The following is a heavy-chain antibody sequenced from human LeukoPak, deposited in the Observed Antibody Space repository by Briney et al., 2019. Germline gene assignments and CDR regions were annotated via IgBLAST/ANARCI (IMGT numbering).Heavy chain of an antibody. V-gene: IGHV3-74*01. CDR2: INSDGSWT. D-gene: IGHD2/OR15-2a*01. CDR1: GNNW. CDR3: VSFYETY. Sequence: GGSLRLSRAASGNNWMHWVRQVPGKGLVWVSHINSDGSWTSYADSVKGRFTISKDNAKNTVYLQMNSLRAEDTAVYYCVSFYETYWGRGTLVTVSS. J-gene: IGHJ4*02.